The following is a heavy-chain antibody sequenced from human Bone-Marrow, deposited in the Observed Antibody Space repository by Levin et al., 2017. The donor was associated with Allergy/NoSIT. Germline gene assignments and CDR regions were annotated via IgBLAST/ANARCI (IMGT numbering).Heavy chain of an antibody. CDR2: ISAYNGNT. CDR1: GYTFTSYG. V-gene: IGHV1-18*01. Sequence: PGGSLRLSCKASGYTFTSYGISWVRQAPGQGLEWMGWISAYNGNTNYAQKLQGRVTMTTDTSTSTAYMELRSLRSDDTAVYYCARGYCSGGSCYSLTQSTLARVSGTRHYDRGSGMDVWGQGTTVTVSS. CDR3: ARGYCSGGSCYSLTQSTLARVSGTRHYDRGSGMDV. J-gene: IGHJ6*02. D-gene: IGHD2-15*01.